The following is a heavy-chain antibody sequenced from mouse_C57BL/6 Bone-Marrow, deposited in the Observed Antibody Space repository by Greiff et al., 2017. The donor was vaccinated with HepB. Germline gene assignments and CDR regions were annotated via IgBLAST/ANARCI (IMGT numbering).Heavy chain of an antibody. D-gene: IGHD5-5*01. V-gene: IGHV5-6*02. Sequence: DVKLVESGGDLVKPGGSLKLSCAASGFTFSSYGMSWVRQTPDKRLEWVATISSGGSYTYYPDSVKGRFTISRDNAKNTLYLQMSSLKSEDTAMYYCARLPYYFDYWGQGTTLTVSS. CDR1: GFTFSSYG. J-gene: IGHJ2*01. CDR2: ISSGGSYT. CDR3: ARLPYYFDY.